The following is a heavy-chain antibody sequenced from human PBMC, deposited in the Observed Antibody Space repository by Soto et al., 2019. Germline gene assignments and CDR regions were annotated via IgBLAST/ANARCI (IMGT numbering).Heavy chain of an antibody. J-gene: IGHJ5*02. V-gene: IGHV1-69*12. D-gene: IGHD2-21*02. CDR1: GGTFNNNA. CDR2: IMPIFGAT. CDR3: AATFGGGDCYIERWFEP. Sequence: QVQLVQSGAEVKKPGSSVTVSCRASGGTFNNNAISWVRQAPGQWLEWMGGIMPIFGATNYAQRFQGRITITADESTSTAYMELSSVRPGDTAVYYCAATFGGGDCYIERWFEPWGQGTLVTVSS.